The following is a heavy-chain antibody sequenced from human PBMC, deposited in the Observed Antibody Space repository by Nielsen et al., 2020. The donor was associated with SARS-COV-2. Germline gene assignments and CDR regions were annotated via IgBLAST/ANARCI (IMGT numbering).Heavy chain of an antibody. V-gene: IGHV4-4*02. CDR3: ASGDLVVVPSPILGLGPFFYYFYLDV. CDR2: VSHSGSI. J-gene: IGHJ6*03. D-gene: IGHD2-2*01. Sequence: SETLSLTCAVSGGSVSSNDWWTWVRQSPGKGLEWIGEVSHSGSINYNPSLKSRVTLSMDKSKRQFSLRLTSVSAADTAVYFCASGDLVVVPSPILGLGPFFYYFYLDVWGKGTTVIVSS. CDR1: GGSVSSNDW.